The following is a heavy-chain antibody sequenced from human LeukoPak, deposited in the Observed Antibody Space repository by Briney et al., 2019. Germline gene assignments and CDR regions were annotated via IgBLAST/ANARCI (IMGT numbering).Heavy chain of an antibody. CDR2: ISVNGGTI. Sequence: GGSLRLSCAASGFTFSSYAMSWVRQAPGKGLEWVSAISVNGGTIYYADSVQGRFTTSRDNSKNTLYPQMNSLRAVDTAVYYCAKAAPDTTYFDYWGQGTLVTVSS. J-gene: IGHJ4*02. V-gene: IGHV3-23*01. CDR1: GFTFSSYA. CDR3: AKAAPDTTYFDY. D-gene: IGHD2/OR15-2a*01.